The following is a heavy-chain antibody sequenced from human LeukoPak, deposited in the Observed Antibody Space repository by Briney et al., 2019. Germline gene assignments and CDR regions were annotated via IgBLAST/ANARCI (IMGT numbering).Heavy chain of an antibody. J-gene: IGHJ4*02. CDR1: GGSISSSNW. CDR3: AREIDYSSGWPIDY. D-gene: IGHD6-19*01. CDR2: IYTSGST. Sequence: SETLSLTCAVSGGSISSSNWWSWIRQPAGKGLEWIGRIYTSGSTNYNPSLKSRVTISVDTSKNQFSLKLSSVTAADTAVYYCAREIDYSSGWPIDYWGQGTLVTVSS. V-gene: IGHV4-61*02.